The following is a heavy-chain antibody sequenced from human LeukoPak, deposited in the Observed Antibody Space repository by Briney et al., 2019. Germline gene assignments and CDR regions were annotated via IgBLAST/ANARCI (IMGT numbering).Heavy chain of an antibody. CDR3: AGRYDSSRSPLND. CDR2: INHSGST. CDR1: GGSFSGYY. Sequence: SETLSLTCAVYGGSFSGYYWSWIRQPPGKGLEWIGEINHSGSTNYNPSLKSRVTISVDTSRSQFSLKVTSLTAADTAVYYCAGRYDSSRSPLNDWGRGNLVTVSS. V-gene: IGHV4-34*01. D-gene: IGHD3-10*01. J-gene: IGHJ4*02.